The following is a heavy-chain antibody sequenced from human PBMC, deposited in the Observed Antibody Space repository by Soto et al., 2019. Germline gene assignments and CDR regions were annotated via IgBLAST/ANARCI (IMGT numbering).Heavy chain of an antibody. Sequence: PAALSLTCSVSGSSISSSSYCCDGVRQPPGTGLECIGSSDDSGSTYYNPSLKSRVPIAVDTSKNQFSLKLSSVTAADTAVYVCAYGMDVWGQGTTVTVSS. J-gene: IGHJ6*02. CDR1: GSSISSSSYC. CDR3: AYGMDV. V-gene: IGHV4-39*01. CDR2: SDDSGST.